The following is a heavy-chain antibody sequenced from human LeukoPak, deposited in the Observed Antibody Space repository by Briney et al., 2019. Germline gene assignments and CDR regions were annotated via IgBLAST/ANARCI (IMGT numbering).Heavy chain of an antibody. CDR2: INHSGST. CDR1: GGSISSSNW. D-gene: IGHD3-22*01. Sequence: SGTLSLTCAVSGGSISSSNWWSWVRQPPGKGLEWIGEINHSGSTNYNPSLKSRVTISVDTSKNQFSLKLSSVTAADTAVYYCARNGGNGGYYDSSGYPPFDYWGQGTLVTVSS. CDR3: ARNGGNGGYYDSSGYPPFDY. V-gene: IGHV4-4*02. J-gene: IGHJ4*02.